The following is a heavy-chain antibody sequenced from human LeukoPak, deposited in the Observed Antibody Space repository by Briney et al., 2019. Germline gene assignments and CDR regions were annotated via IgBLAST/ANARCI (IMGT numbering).Heavy chain of an antibody. D-gene: IGHD3-10*01. V-gene: IGHV3-48*01. Sequence: PGGSLRLSCAASGFTFSSYSMNWVRQAPGKGLEWVSYISSSSSTIYYADSVKGRFTISRDNAKNSLFLQMNSLRAEDTAVYYCARDRYDSGSFLFWGQGTLVTVSS. J-gene: IGHJ4*02. CDR2: ISSSSSTI. CDR3: ARDRYDSGSFLF. CDR1: GFTFSSYS.